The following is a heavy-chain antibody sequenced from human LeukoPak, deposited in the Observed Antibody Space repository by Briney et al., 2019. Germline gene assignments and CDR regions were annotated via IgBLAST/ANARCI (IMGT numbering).Heavy chain of an antibody. Sequence: GGSLRLSCAASRFTFSDYSMNWVRQAPGKGLQWVASISSGSVYIYYADSMKGRFTISRDNAKNSLYLQMNSLRAEDTAVYYCARTYYDILTGYYSDYWGQGTLVTVSS. J-gene: IGHJ4*02. D-gene: IGHD3-9*01. V-gene: IGHV3-21*01. CDR1: RFTFSDYS. CDR3: ARTYYDILTGYYSDY. CDR2: ISSGSVYI.